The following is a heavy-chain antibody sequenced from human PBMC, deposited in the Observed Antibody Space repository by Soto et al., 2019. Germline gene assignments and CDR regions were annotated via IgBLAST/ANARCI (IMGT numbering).Heavy chain of an antibody. CDR1: GGTFSSYA. J-gene: IGHJ6*02. V-gene: IGHV1-69*13. CDR3: AREGYYDFWSVNDYYYGMDV. D-gene: IGHD3-3*01. Sequence: SVKVSCKASGGTFSSYAISWVRQAPGQGLEWMGGIIPIFGTANYAQKFQGRVTITADESTSTAYMELSSLRSEDTAVYYCAREGYYDFWSVNDYYYGMDVWGQGTTVTVSS. CDR2: IIPIFGTA.